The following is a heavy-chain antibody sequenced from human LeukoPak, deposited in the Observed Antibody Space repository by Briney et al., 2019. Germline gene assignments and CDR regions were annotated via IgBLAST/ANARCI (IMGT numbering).Heavy chain of an antibody. CDR3: IRYGYNLAEYYQH. CDR1: GFIFSNAW. Sequence: GGSLRLSCAASGFIFSNAWMNWVSQAPGKGLEWVGHIKSKTDGGTTDYAAPVKGRFTISRDDSKNTLYLQMNSLKTEDTAVYYCIRYGYNLAEYYQHWGQGTLVTVSS. J-gene: IGHJ1*01. D-gene: IGHD5-24*01. V-gene: IGHV3-15*07. CDR2: IKSKTDGGTT.